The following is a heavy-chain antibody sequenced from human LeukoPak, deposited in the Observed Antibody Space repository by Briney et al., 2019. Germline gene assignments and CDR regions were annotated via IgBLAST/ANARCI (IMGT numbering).Heavy chain of an antibody. CDR3: ARERRQWLGNDAFDI. CDR1: GYTFTSYG. D-gene: IGHD6-19*01. J-gene: IGHJ3*02. CDR2: NSAYNGNT. V-gene: IGHV1-18*01. Sequence: ASVKVSCKASGYTFTSYGISWVRQAPGQGLEWMGWNSAYNGNTNYAQKLQGRVTMTTDTSTSTAYMELRSLRSDDTAVYYCARERRQWLGNDAFDIWGQGTMVTVSS.